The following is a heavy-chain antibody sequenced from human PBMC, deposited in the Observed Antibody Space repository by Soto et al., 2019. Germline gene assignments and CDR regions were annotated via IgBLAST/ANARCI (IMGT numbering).Heavy chain of an antibody. D-gene: IGHD3-3*01. CDR2: IYYSGST. Sequence: KTSETLSLTCTVSGGSISSYYWSWIRQPPGKGLEWIGYIYYSGSTNYNPSLKSRVTISVDTSKNQFSLKLSSVTAADTAVYYCARVRRFLEWRPMGGMDVWGQGTTVTVSS. V-gene: IGHV4-59*01. CDR3: ARVRRFLEWRPMGGMDV. CDR1: GGSISSYY. J-gene: IGHJ6*02.